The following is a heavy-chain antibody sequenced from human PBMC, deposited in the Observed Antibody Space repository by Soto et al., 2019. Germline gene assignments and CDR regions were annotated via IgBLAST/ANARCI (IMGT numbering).Heavy chain of an antibody. J-gene: IGHJ4*02. V-gene: IGHV1-18*01. D-gene: IGHD5-18*01. CDR1: GYTFTNYG. CDR3: APHTLDTGMPSGY. Sequence: ASVKVSCKASGYTFTNYGVSWVRQAPGQGLEWMGWIGVYKGNTNYAQKLQGRVTLTADTSTSTAYMELRSLRSDDTAVYYCAPHTLDTGMPSGYWGQGTLVTVSS. CDR2: IGVYKGNT.